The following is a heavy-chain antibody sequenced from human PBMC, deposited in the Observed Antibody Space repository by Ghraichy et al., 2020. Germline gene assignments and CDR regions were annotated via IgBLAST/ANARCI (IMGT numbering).Heavy chain of an antibody. J-gene: IGHJ6*02. CDR3: AREIRGEIRENCSGGSCYSPLYGMDV. V-gene: IGHV4-30-4*01. CDR1: GGSISSGDYY. CDR2: IYYSGST. D-gene: IGHD2-15*01. Sequence: SETLSLTCTVSGGSISSGDYYWSWIRQPPGKGLEWIGYIYYSGSTYYNPSLKSRVTISVDTSKNQFSLKLSSVTAADTAVYYCAREIRGEIRENCSGGSCYSPLYGMDVWGQGTTVTVSS.